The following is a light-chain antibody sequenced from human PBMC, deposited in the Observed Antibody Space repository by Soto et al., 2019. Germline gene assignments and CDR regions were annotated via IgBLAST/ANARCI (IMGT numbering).Light chain of an antibody. V-gene: IGLV2-14*01. Sequence: QSALTQPASVSGSPGQSITISCTGTGSDVGGYNYVSWYQQHPGKAPKLMIYEVSNRPSGVSNRFSGSKSGNTASLTISGLQAEDDADDYCSSYTSSSSLQGVFGGGTKLTVL. CDR2: EVS. J-gene: IGLJ3*02. CDR1: GSDVGGYNY. CDR3: SSYTSSSSLQGV.